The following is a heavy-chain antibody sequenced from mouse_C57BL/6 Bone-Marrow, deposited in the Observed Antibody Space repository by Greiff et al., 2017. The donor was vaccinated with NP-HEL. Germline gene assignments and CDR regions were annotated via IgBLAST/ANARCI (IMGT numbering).Heavy chain of an antibody. D-gene: IGHD4-1*01. V-gene: IGHV10-1*01. J-gene: IGHJ3*01. CDR1: GFSFNTYA. CDR2: IRSKSNNYAT. CDR3: VRSNWSWFAY. Sequence: EVKLVESGGGLVQPKGSLKLSCAASGFSFNTYAMNWVRQAPGKGLEWVARIRSKSNNYATYYADSVKDRFTISRDDSESMLYLQMNNLKTEDTAMYYCVRSNWSWFAYWGQGTLVTVSA.